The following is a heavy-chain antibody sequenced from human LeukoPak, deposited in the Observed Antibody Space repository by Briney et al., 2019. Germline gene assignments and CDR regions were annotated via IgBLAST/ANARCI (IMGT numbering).Heavy chain of an antibody. CDR2: IYTSGST. J-gene: IGHJ4*02. V-gene: IGHV4-61*02. CDR3: AREYYYDSSGYYPFDY. D-gene: IGHD3-22*01. CDR1: GGSISSGSYY. Sequence: SETLSLTCTVSGGSISSGSYYWSWIRQPAGKGLEWIGRIYTSGSTNYNPSLKSRVTISVDTSKNQFSPKLSSVTAADTAVYYCAREYYYDSSGYYPFDYWGQGTLVTVSS.